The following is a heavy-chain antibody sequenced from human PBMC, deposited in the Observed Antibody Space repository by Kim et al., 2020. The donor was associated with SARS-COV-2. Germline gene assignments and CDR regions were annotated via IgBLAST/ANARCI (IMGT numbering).Heavy chain of an antibody. Sequence: GGSLRLSCAASGFTFDGYGMSWVRQAPGKGLEWVSGINWNGGSTGYADSVKGRFTISRDNAKNSLYLQMNSLRAEDTALYYCARSGEDYYDILTDPDRGAFDIWGQGTMVTVSS. CDR3: ARSGEDYYDILTDPDRGAFDI. V-gene: IGHV3-20*04. D-gene: IGHD3-9*01. CDR2: INWNGGST. J-gene: IGHJ3*02. CDR1: GFTFDGYG.